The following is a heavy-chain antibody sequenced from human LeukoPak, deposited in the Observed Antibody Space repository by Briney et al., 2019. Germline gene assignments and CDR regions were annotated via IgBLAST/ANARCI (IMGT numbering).Heavy chain of an antibody. Sequence: PSETLSLTCTVSGGSISSYYWSWIRQPPGKGLEWLGYIYYSGSTYYNPSLKSRVTISVDTSKNQFSLKLSSVTAADTAVYYCASPRRELRFLEWLQDAFDIWGQGTMVTVSS. CDR1: GGSISSYY. V-gene: IGHV4-59*08. D-gene: IGHD3-3*01. J-gene: IGHJ3*02. CDR2: IYYSGST. CDR3: ASPRRELRFLEWLQDAFDI.